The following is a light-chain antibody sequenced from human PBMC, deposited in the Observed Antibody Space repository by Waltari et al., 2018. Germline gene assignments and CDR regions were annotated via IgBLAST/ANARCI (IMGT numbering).Light chain of an antibody. CDR3: QQYYSYPRT. CDR1: QDIRSY. J-gene: IGKJ1*01. V-gene: IGKV1-8*01. Sequence: AIRMTQSPSSLSASTGDKITITCRASQDIRSYFGWYQQKPGKAPKLLVYDATSLQTGVPSRVSASGSGTDFSLTISNLQSEDFAIYHCQQYYSYPRTFGQGTKVEVK. CDR2: DAT.